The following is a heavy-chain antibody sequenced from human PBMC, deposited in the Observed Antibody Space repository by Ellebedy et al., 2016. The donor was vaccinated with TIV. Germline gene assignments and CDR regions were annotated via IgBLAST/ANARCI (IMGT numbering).Heavy chain of an antibody. Sequence: GESLKISCAASGFNFITYSMSWVRQAPGKGLAWRAYISSLGSTIHYAESVKGRFTISRDNDESSLFLQMNSLRDEDTAVYYCARASSILYGMDVWGRGTTVTVSS. J-gene: IGHJ6*02. CDR1: GFNFITYS. V-gene: IGHV3-48*02. CDR2: ISSLGSTI. CDR3: ARASSILYGMDV. D-gene: IGHD2-2*01.